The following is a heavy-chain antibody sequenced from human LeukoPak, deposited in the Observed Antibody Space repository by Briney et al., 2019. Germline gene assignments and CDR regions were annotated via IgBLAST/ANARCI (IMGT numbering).Heavy chain of an antibody. CDR3: AKDQNTVATAPFDY. D-gene: IGHD4-17*01. CDR1: GFTFNRCW. V-gene: IGHV3-23*01. CDR2: INSAGST. Sequence: GGSLRLSCVVSGFTFNRCWMNWVRQAPGKGLEWVSAINSAGSTYYGDSVRGRFTISRDNSKNVLHLQMNSLRAEDTALYYCAKDQNTVATAPFDYWGLGTLVTVSS. J-gene: IGHJ4*02.